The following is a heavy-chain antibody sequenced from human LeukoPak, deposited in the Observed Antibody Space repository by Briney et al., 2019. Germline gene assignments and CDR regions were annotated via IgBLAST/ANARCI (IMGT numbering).Heavy chain of an antibody. CDR2: ISSSGSTI. J-gene: IGHJ3*02. Sequence: GGSLRLSCAASGFTFSSYEMNWVRQAPGKGMEWVSYISSSGSTIYYADSVKGRFTISRDNAKKSLYLQMNSLRAEDTAVYYCARGDCSGGSCYGAFDIWGQGTMVTVSS. CDR3: ARGDCSGGSCYGAFDI. V-gene: IGHV3-48*03. CDR1: GFTFSSYE. D-gene: IGHD2-15*01.